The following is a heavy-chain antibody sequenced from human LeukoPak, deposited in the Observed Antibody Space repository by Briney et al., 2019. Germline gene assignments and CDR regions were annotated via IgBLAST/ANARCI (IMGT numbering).Heavy chain of an antibody. Sequence: PGGSLRLSCAASGFSLTTYEMNWVRQVPGTGLVWVSRTNTDGSITDYADSVKGRFTISRDNAKDTLYLQMNSLRPEDTAVYYCGRDLGGRGGAWGQGTLVTVSS. CDR2: TNTDGSIT. D-gene: IGHD1-26*01. J-gene: IGHJ5*02. CDR3: GRDLGGRGGA. V-gene: IGHV3-74*01. CDR1: GFSLTTYE.